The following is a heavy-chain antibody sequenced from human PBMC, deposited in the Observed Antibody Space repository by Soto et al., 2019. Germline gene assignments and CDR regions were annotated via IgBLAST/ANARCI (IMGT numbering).Heavy chain of an antibody. CDR2: ISAYNGNT. Sequence: QVQLVQSGAEVKKPGASVKVSCKASGYTFTSYGISWVRQAPGQGLEWMGWISAYNGNTNHAQKLQGRVTMTTDTSTSTAYMELRSLRSDDTAVYYCARDEGPYYDYIWGSYRMGYFDYWGQGTLVTVSS. J-gene: IGHJ4*02. D-gene: IGHD3-16*02. CDR3: ARDEGPYYDYIWGSYRMGYFDY. V-gene: IGHV1-18*01. CDR1: GYTFTSYG.